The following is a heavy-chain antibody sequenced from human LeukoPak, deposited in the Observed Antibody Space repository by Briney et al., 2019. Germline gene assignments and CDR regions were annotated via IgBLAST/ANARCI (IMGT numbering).Heavy chain of an antibody. D-gene: IGHD3-22*01. Sequence: GGSLRLSCAASGFTFSSYAMSWVRQAPGKGLEWVSAISGSGGSTYYADSVKGRFTISRDNSKNTLYLQMNSLRAEDTAVYYCAKVEDYYDSSGYYPQYSQHWGQGTLVTVSS. CDR1: GFTFSSYA. CDR3: AKVEDYYDSSGYYPQYSQH. CDR2: ISGSGGST. V-gene: IGHV3-23*01. J-gene: IGHJ1*01.